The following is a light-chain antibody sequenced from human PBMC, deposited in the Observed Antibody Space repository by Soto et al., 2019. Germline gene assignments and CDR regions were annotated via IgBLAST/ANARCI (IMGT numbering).Light chain of an antibody. CDR2: GAS. CDR3: QQFDTSPPST. V-gene: IGKV3-20*01. CDR1: HSVSSSY. J-gene: IGKJ5*01. Sequence: EIVLTQSPGTLSLSPGERATLSCRASHSVSSSYLAWYQQKPDQAPRLLIYGASSRATGIPDRFSGSGSGTDFTLTISRLEPEDFAVYYCQQFDTSPPSTFGQGTHWRL.